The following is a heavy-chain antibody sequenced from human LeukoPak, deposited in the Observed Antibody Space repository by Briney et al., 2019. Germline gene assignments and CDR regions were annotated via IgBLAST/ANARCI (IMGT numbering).Heavy chain of an antibody. CDR3: ARGRFETREFHYYYHGMDV. D-gene: IGHD3-10*01. J-gene: IGHJ6*02. CDR2: MNPNSCNT. Sequence: ASVKVSCKASGYTFTSYDINWVRQPTGQGLEWMGWMNPNSCNTGYAQKFQGRVTLTRNTSISTAHMEQSSLRSEDTAVYYCARGRFETREFHYYYHGMDVWGQETTVTVSS. V-gene: IGHV1-8*01. CDR1: GYTFTSYD.